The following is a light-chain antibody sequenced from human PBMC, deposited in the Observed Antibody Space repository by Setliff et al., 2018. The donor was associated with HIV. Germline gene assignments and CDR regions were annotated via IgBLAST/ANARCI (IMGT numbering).Light chain of an antibody. Sequence: QSALTQPPSASGSPGQSVTISCTGTSSDVGDYNYVAWYQQHPGKAPKLMIYEVTRRPSGVPDRFSGSKSGNTASLTVSGLQAEDEADYFCCSYTSSNSYVFGTGTKVT. J-gene: IGLJ1*01. CDR1: SSDVGDYNY. V-gene: IGLV2-8*01. CDR3: CSYTSSNSYV. CDR2: EVT.